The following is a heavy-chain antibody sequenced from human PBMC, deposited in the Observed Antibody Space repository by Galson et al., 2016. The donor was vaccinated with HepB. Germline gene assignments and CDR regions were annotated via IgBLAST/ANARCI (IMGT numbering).Heavy chain of an antibody. D-gene: IGHD3-10*01. CDR1: GFTFSTNW. V-gene: IGHV3-74*01. J-gene: IGHJ5*02. CDR2: INGDGTIT. CDR3: ARDRGGSAGAFNWFDP. Sequence: SLRLSCAASGFTFSTNWMHWVRQAPWKGLVWVSRINGDGTITDYADSVKGRFTISRDNAENTLYLQMNSLRVEDTAVYYCARDRGGSAGAFNWFDPWGQGTLVTVSS.